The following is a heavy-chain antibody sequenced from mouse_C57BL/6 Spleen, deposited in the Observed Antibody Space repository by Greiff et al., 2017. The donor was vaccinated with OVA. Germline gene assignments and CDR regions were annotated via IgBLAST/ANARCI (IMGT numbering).Heavy chain of an antibody. CDR1: GFTFSDYY. V-gene: IGHV5-16*01. CDR3: ARGPFDY. CDR2: INYDGSST. J-gene: IGHJ2*01. Sequence: EVKLMESEGGLVQPGSSMKLSCTASGFTFSDYYMAWVRQVPEKGLEWVANINYDGSSTYYLDSLKSRFIISRDNAKNILYLQMSSLKSEDTATYYCARGPFDYWGQGTTLTVSS.